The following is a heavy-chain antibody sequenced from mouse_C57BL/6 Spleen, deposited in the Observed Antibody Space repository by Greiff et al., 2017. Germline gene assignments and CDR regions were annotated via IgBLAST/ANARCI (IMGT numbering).Heavy chain of an antibody. D-gene: IGHD1-1*01. Sequence: VQLQQSGPELVKPGASVKISCKASGYAFSSSWMNWVKQRPGKGLEWIGRIYPGDGDTNYNGKFKGKATLTADKSSSTAYMQLSSLTSEDSAVYFCAREEVYYGSSYFDVWGTGTTVTVSS. V-gene: IGHV1-82*01. CDR1: GYAFSSSW. CDR3: AREEVYYGSSYFDV. J-gene: IGHJ1*03. CDR2: IYPGDGDT.